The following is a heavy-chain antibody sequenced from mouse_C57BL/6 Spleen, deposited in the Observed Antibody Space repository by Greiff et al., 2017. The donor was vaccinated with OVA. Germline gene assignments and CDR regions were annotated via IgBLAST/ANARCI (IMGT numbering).Heavy chain of an antibody. CDR3: TIYDYVESHFDF. J-gene: IGHJ2*01. CDR1: GYTFTSYW. V-gene: IGHV1-5*01. Sequence: VQLQESGTVLARPGASVKLSCKTSGYTFTSYWMHWVKQRPGQGLEWIGAIFPGNSDTSSNQKFKGKAKLTAATSASTAYMELSSLTSEYSAVSYCTIYDYVESHFDFWGPGTTLTVSS. CDR2: IFPGNSDT. D-gene: IGHD2-4*01.